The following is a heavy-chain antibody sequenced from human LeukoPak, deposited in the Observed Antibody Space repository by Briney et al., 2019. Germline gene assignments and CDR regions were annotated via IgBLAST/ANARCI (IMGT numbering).Heavy chain of an antibody. D-gene: IGHD2-2*01. CDR2: ISGSGGST. CDR1: GFTFSSYA. Sequence: GGSLRLSCAASGFTFSSYAVSWVRQAPGKGLEWVSAISGSGGSTYYADSVKGRFTISRDNSKNTLYLQMNSLRAEDTAVYYCAKDPDIVVVPAAQGYDYWGQGTLVTVSS. CDR3: AKDPDIVVVPAAQGYDY. J-gene: IGHJ4*02. V-gene: IGHV3-23*01.